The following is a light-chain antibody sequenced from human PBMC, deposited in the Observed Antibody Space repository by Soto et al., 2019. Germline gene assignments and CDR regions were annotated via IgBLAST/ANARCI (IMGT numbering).Light chain of an antibody. Sequence: EIVLTQSAGTLSPSPGGRATLSCKASQSVSNNYLAWYQQKPGQAPRLLIYGASNRATGVPDRFSGSGSGTDFTLTINRLEPEDFAVYYCHQYGSSPRTFGQGTKVDIK. J-gene: IGKJ1*01. CDR2: GAS. CDR3: HQYGSSPRT. V-gene: IGKV3-20*01. CDR1: QSVSNNY.